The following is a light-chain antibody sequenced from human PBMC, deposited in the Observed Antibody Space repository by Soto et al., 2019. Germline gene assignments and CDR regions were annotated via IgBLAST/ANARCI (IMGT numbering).Light chain of an antibody. V-gene: IGKV1-39*01. CDR1: QSINVH. J-gene: IGKJ2*01. CDR2: AAS. CDR3: QQSYITPYT. Sequence: DIQMTQSPSSLSASVGDTVTITCRASQSINVHLNWYQQKPGKVPKLLIYAASNLQSGVPSSFSGSGSETDFALTISSLQPEDFATYYGQQSYITPYTFGQGTKLQIK.